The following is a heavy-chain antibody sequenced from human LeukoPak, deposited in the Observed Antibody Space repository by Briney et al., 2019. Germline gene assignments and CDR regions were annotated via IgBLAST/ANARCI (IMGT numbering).Heavy chain of an antibody. Sequence: ASVKVSCKASGYTFTSYYMHWVRQAPGQGLEWMGIINPNSGGTNYAQKFQGRVTMTRDTSISTAYMELSRLRSDDTAVYYCATNGYSSSWYQVYWGQGTLVTVSS. CDR2: INPNSGGT. J-gene: IGHJ4*02. V-gene: IGHV1-2*02. CDR1: GYTFTSYY. CDR3: ATNGYSSSWYQVY. D-gene: IGHD6-13*01.